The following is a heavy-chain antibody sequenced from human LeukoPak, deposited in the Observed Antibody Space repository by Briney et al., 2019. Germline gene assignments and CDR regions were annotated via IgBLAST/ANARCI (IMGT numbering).Heavy chain of an antibody. J-gene: IGHJ4*02. CDR2: ISGSSSAI. V-gene: IGHV3-48*04. D-gene: IGHD1-26*01. Sequence: GGSLRLSCAASGFTFSSYSMNWVRQAPGKGLEWVSYISGSSSAIHYADSVKGRFTISRDNANNSLYLQMNSLRAEDTAVYYCARGCGSLSLGYWGQGTLVAVSS. CDR3: ARGCGSLSLGY. CDR1: GFTFSSYS.